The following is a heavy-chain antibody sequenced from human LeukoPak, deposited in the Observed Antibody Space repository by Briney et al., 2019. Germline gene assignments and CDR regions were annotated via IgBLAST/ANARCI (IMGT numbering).Heavy chain of an antibody. Sequence: GASVKASCKASGYTFTSYYMHWVRQAPGQGLEWMGIINPSGGRTTYAQKFQGRVTMTRDTSTSTVYMELSSLRSEDTAVYYCARGPSYYGSGSYYPPRFDPWGQGTLVTVSS. J-gene: IGHJ5*02. CDR2: INPSGGRT. V-gene: IGHV1-46*01. CDR1: GYTFTSYY. CDR3: ARGPSYYGSGSYYPPRFDP. D-gene: IGHD3-10*01.